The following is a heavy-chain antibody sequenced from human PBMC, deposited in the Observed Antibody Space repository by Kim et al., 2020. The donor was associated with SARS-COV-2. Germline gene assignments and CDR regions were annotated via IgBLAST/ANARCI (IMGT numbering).Heavy chain of an antibody. V-gene: IGHV4-39*01. D-gene: IGHD3-3*01. Sequence: SETLSLTCTVSGGSISSSSYYWGWIRQPPGKGLEWIGSIYYSGSTYYNPSLKGRVTISVDTSKNQFSLKLSSVTAADTAVYYCARHVLRFLEWSNWFDPWGQGTLVTVSS. CDR3: ARHVLRFLEWSNWFDP. J-gene: IGHJ5*02. CDR1: GGSISSSSYY. CDR2: IYYSGST.